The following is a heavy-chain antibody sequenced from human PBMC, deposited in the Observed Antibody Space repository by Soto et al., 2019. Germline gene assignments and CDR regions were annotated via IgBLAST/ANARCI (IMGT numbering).Heavy chain of an antibody. D-gene: IGHD6-19*01. CDR2: IYYSGST. J-gene: IGHJ3*02. CDR3: ARVPWQWLGGYAFDI. CDR1: GGSISTSGYF. Sequence: SSETLSLTCTVPGGSISTSGYFWGWIRQPPGKGLEWIGTIYYSGSTYYNPSLKSRATISVDTSENQFTLKLSSVTAADTAVYYCARVPWQWLGGYAFDIWGQGTMVTVSS. V-gene: IGHV4-39*06.